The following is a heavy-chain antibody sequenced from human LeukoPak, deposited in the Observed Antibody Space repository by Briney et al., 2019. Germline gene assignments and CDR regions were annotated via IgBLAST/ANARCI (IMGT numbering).Heavy chain of an antibody. CDR3: ARVGYSNSYDY. D-gene: IGHD4-11*01. CDR1: GYTFTNFD. CDR2: MNPNTGNA. V-gene: IGHV1-8*03. Sequence: ASVKVSCKASGYTFTNFDINWVRQATGQGLEWMGWMNPNTGNAGYAQKFQDRVTITWDASISTAYMDLSGLRSEDTAVYYCARVGYSNSYDYWGQGTLVTVSS. J-gene: IGHJ4*02.